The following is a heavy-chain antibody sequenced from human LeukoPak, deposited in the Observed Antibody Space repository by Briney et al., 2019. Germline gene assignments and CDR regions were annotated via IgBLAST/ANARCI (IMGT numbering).Heavy chain of an antibody. CDR1: GGSFSGYY. Sequence: PSETLSLTCAVYGGSFSGYYWSWIRQPPGKGLEWIGEINHSGSTNYNPSLKSRVTISVDTSKNQFSLKLSSVTAADTAVYYCARHPNYYDSSGYSAAYYFDYWGQGTLVTVSS. CDR3: ARHPNYYDSSGYSAAYYFDY. CDR2: INHSGST. J-gene: IGHJ4*02. V-gene: IGHV4-34*01. D-gene: IGHD3-22*01.